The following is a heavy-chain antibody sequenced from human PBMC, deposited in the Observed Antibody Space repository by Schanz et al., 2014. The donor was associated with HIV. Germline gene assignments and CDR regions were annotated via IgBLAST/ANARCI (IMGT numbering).Heavy chain of an antibody. Sequence: EVQLLESGGGVVQPGGSLRLSCAASGFTFSGYWMHWVRQAPGEGLVWVSRINSDGSSTTYADSVKGRFTIARDNTKNSLFLQMNSLRAEDTAVYYCARDSQLFCSSTSCLFDCWGQGTLVTVSS. CDR1: GFTFSGYW. D-gene: IGHD2-2*01. CDR2: INSDGSST. V-gene: IGHV3-74*01. J-gene: IGHJ4*02. CDR3: ARDSQLFCSSTSCLFDC.